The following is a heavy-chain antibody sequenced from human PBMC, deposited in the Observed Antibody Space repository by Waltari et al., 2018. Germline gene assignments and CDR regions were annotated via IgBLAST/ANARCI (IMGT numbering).Heavy chain of an antibody. CDR2: IYPGGST. D-gene: IGHD3-10*01. J-gene: IGHJ3*02. CDR1: GYSISSGYY. Sequence: QVQLQESGPGLVKPSETLSLTCAVSGYSISSGYYRGCIRQPPGKGLEWIGSIYPGGSTYNNPSLKSRVTISVDTSKNQFSLKLSSVTAADTAVYYCARRSGFGAAFDIWGQGTMVTVSS. CDR3: ARRSGFGAAFDI. V-gene: IGHV4-38-2*01.